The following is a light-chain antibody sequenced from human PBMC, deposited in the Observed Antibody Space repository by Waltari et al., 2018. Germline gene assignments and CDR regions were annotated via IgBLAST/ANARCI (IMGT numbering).Light chain of an antibody. CDR2: EVT. V-gene: IGLV2-23*02. Sequence: QSGLAQPASASGSPGQSITITCTGTSSAVGNYHLVYWYQQRPGKAPTLLIYEVTKRAPGTSDRFSASKSGNTASLSISGLQAQEDEADYYCCSYVGLGTYVFGTGTKVTV. CDR3: CSYVGLGTYV. CDR1: SSAVGNYHL. J-gene: IGLJ1*01.